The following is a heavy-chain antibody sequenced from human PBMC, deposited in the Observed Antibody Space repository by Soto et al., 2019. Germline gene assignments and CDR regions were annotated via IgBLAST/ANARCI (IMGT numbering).Heavy chain of an antibody. CDR1: GGSISSYY. Sequence: SETLSLTCTVSGGSISSYYWSWIRQPPGKGLEWIGEINHSGSTNYNPSLKSRVTISVDTSKNQFSLKLSSVTAADTAVYYCARAARAFDMWGQGTLLTVSS. CDR2: INHSGST. V-gene: IGHV4-34*01. CDR3: ARAARAFDM. J-gene: IGHJ3*02.